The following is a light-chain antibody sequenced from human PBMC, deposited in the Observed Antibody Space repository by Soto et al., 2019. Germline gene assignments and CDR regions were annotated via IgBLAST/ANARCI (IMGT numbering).Light chain of an antibody. CDR3: AAWDDSLSGVV. Sequence: QSVLTQPPSASGTPGQRDTISCSGSSSNVGSNYVYWYQQVPGTAPILLMHWDGQRPSGVPDRFSGSKSGTSASLAISGLRSEDEADYYCAAWDDSLSGVVFGGGTKLTVL. V-gene: IGLV1-47*01. J-gene: IGLJ3*02. CDR1: SSNVGSNY. CDR2: WDG.